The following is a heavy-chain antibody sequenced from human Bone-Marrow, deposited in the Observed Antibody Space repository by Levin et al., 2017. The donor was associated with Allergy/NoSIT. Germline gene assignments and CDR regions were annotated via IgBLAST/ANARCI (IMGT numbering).Heavy chain of an antibody. Sequence: ASVKVSCKASGFTFSSSAVQWVRQARGQRLEWIGWIVVGSGNTNYAQNFQERVTITRDKSTSTAYMELSSLRSEDTAVYYCAANVLRYDFWTGYPDGFDIWGQGTMVTVSS. CDR2: IVVGSGNT. V-gene: IGHV1-58*01. CDR1: GFTFSSSA. D-gene: IGHD3-3*01. CDR3: AANVLRYDFWTGYPDGFDI. J-gene: IGHJ3*02.